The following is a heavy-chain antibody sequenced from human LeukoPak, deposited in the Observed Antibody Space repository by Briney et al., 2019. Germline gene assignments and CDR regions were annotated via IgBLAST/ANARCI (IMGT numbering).Heavy chain of an antibody. V-gene: IGHV4-59*08. CDR1: GDSINGYF. CDR2: IYSSGST. Sequence: SETLSLTCTVSGDSINGYFANWIRQPPGKDLEWIGFIYSSGSTTYNPSLKSRVTISVDTSKNQFSLKLRSVTAADTAVYYCARGVAGRADYFDYWGQGALVTVSS. CDR3: ARGVAGRADYFDY. D-gene: IGHD6-19*01. J-gene: IGHJ4*02.